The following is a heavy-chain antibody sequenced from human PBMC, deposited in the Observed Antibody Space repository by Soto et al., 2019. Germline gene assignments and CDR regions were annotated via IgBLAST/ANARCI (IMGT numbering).Heavy chain of an antibody. D-gene: IGHD7-27*01. V-gene: IGHV4-34*01. CDR3: ERGLGYVRHFDY. J-gene: IGHJ4*02. CDR2: INHSGST. CDR1: GGSFSSYY. Sequence: SETLSLTCAVYGGSFSSYYWSWIRQPPGKGLEWIGEINHSGSTNYNPSLKSRVTISVDTSKNQFSLKLSSVTAADTAVYYCERGLGYVRHFDYWGQGTLVTVS.